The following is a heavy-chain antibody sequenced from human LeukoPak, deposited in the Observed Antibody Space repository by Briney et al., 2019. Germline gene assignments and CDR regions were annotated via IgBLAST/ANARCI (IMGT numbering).Heavy chain of an antibody. CDR1: GFTFSSYG. V-gene: IGHV3-30*02. CDR2: IRYDGSNK. D-gene: IGHD3-9*01. J-gene: IGHJ4*02. CDR3: AKSPSLTGYHFDY. Sequence: GGSLRLSCAASGFTFSSYGMHWVRQAPGKGLEWVAFIRYDGSNKYYADSVKGRFTISRDNSKNTLYLQMNSLGVEDTAVYYCAKSPSLTGYHFDYWGQGTLVTVSS.